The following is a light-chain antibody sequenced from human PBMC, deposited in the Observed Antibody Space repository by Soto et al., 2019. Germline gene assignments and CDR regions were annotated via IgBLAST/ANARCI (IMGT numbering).Light chain of an antibody. Sequence: EIVLTQSPATLSVSPGERATLSCRPSQSVSSNLAWYQQKPGQAPRLLIYGASTRATDIPARFSGSGSGTEFTLTISSLQSEDFAVYYCQQHNNWPRTFGQGTKVDIK. CDR3: QQHNNWPRT. J-gene: IGKJ1*01. CDR1: QSVSSN. V-gene: IGKV3D-15*01. CDR2: GAS.